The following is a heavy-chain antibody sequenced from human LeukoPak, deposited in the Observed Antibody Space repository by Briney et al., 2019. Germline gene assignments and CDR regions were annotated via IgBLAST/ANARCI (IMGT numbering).Heavy chain of an antibody. CDR1: GGSISSSSYY. D-gene: IGHD5-18*01. CDR2: IYYSGST. V-gene: IGHV4-39*07. Sequence: SETLSLTCTVSGGSISSSSYYWGWIRQPPGKGLEWIGSIYYSGSTYYNPSLKSRVTISVDTSKNRFSLKLSSVTAAGTAVYYCASRDVDTATIDYWGQGTLVTVSS. J-gene: IGHJ4*02. CDR3: ASRDVDTATIDY.